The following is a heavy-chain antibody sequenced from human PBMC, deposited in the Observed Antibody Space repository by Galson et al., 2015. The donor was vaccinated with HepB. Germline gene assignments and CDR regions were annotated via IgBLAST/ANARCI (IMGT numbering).Heavy chain of an antibody. V-gene: IGHV3-21*01. CDR1: GFTFSSYS. CDR2: ISSSSSYI. D-gene: IGHD1-26*01. Sequence: SLRLSCAASGFTFSSYSMNWVRQAPGKGLVWVSSISSSSSYIYYADSVKGRFTISRDNAKNSLYLQMNSLRAEDTAVYYCARGGSGSPALYWGQDTLVTVAS. J-gene: IGHJ1*01. CDR3: ARGGSGSPALY.